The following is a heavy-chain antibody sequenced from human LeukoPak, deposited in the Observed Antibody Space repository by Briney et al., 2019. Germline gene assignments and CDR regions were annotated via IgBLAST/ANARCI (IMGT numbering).Heavy chain of an antibody. CDR2: IYYSGST. J-gene: IGHJ4*02. V-gene: IGHV4-39*01. CDR1: GGSLSSSSYY. Sequence: SETLSLTCTVSGGSLSSSSYYWGWIRQPPGKGLEWIGSIYYSGSTYYNPSLKSRVTISVDTSKNQFSLKLSSVTAADTAVYYCARVYSNHFDYWGQGTLVTVSS. CDR3: ARVYSNHFDY. D-gene: IGHD6-13*01.